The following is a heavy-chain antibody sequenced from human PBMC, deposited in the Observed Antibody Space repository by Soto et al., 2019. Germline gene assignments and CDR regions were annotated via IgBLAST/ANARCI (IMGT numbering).Heavy chain of an antibody. CDR2: MQPSSGRT. CDR3: ARGVTAGVDY. CDR1: GYSFTSLD. J-gene: IGHJ4*02. D-gene: IGHD1-26*01. Sequence: QVQLVQSGAEVREPGDSVKVSCKASGYSFTSLDINWVRQTTGQGLEWMGWMQPSSGRTGYAQKCQGRVTMTRDTSINTAYMELSSLPSDDTAFYYCARGVTAGVDYCGQGNLVTVS. V-gene: IGHV1-8*01.